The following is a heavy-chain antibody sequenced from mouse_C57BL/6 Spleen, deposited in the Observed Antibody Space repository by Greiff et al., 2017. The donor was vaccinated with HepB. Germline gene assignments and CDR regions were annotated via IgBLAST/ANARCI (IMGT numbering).Heavy chain of an antibody. CDR2: INPSNGGT. V-gene: IGHV1-53*01. CDR1: GYTFTSYW. D-gene: IGHD5-1-1*01. Sequence: QVQLQQPGTELVKPGASVKLSCKASGYTFTSYWMPWVKQRPGQGLEWIGNINPSNGGTNYNEKFKSKATLSVDKSSSTAYMQLSSLTSEDSAVYYCARFKYGGYFDVWGTGTTVTVSS. J-gene: IGHJ1*03. CDR3: ARFKYGGYFDV.